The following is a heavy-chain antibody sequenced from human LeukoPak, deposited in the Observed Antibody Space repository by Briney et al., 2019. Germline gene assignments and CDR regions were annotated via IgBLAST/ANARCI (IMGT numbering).Heavy chain of an antibody. J-gene: IGHJ4*02. CDR2: MNPNSGNT. CDR1: GYTFTSYD. V-gene: IGHV1-8*01. Sequence: GASVKVSCKASGYTFTSYDINWVRQATGQGLEWMGWMNPNSGNTGYAQKFQGRVTMTRNTSISTAYMGLSSLRSEDTAVYYCARGKTRRITMIVVVIRFDYWGQGTLVTVSS. CDR3: ARGKTRRITMIVVVIRFDY. D-gene: IGHD3-22*01.